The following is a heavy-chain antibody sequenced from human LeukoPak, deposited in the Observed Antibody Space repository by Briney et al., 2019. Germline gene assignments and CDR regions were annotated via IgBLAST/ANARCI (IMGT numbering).Heavy chain of an antibody. CDR3: ARLCSGSTCYRGGDY. Sequence: SETLSLNCTVSGGSISSNNYYWGWIRQPPGKGLEWIGNIYYSGSTYYSPSLKSRVTISVDTSKNQFSLELSSVTAADTAVYYCARLCSGSTCYRGGDYWGQGTLVTVSS. V-gene: IGHV4-39*01. CDR2: IYYSGST. CDR1: GGSISSNNYY. D-gene: IGHD2-15*01. J-gene: IGHJ4*02.